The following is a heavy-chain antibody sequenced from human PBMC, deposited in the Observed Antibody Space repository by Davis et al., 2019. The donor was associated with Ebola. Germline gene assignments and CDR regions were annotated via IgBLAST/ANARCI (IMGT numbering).Heavy chain of an antibody. D-gene: IGHD6-13*01. CDR2: IWYDGSNK. CDR3: ARDLDAYSSSWYFSYYYGMDV. V-gene: IGHV3-33*01. CDR1: GFTFSSYG. Sequence: PGGSLRLSCAASGFTFSSYGMHWVRQAPGKGLEWVAVIWYDGSNKYYADSVKGRFTISRDNSKNTLYLQMNSLRAEDTAVYYCARDLDAYSSSWYFSYYYGMDVWGQGTTVTVSS. J-gene: IGHJ6*02.